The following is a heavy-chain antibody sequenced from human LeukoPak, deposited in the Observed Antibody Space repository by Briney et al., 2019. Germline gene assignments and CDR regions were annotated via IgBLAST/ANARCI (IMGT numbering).Heavy chain of an antibody. J-gene: IGHJ4*02. CDR3: ARMYEYSYSGRYFDY. CDR2: INHSGST. Sequence: SETLSLTCAVYGGSFSGYHWSWIRQPPGKGLEWIGEINHSGSTNYNPSLKSRVTISVDTSKNQFSLKLSSVTAADTAVYYCARMYEYSYSGRYFDYWGQGTLVTVSS. V-gene: IGHV4-34*01. CDR1: GGSFSGYH. D-gene: IGHD5-18*01.